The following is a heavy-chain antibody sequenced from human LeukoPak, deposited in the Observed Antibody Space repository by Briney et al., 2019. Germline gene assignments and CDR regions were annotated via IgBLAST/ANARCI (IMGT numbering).Heavy chain of an antibody. J-gene: IGHJ4*02. D-gene: IGHD6-6*01. CDR2: ISFRGNT. CDR1: GGSMSSGGDY. V-gene: IGHV4-31*03. CDR3: ARGPSFGSSSRFDY. Sequence: PSETLSLTCTVSGGSMSSGGDYWSWIRQHPGKDLESIGYISFRGNTYYNPSLKSRLTISLDTSKSQFSLQLNSVTAADTAVYYCARGPSFGSSSRFDYWGQGTLVTVSS.